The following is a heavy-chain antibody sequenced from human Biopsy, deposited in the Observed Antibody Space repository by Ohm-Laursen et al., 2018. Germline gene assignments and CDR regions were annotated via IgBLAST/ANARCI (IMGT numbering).Heavy chain of an antibody. CDR2: INPDNGGT. CDR1: SYTFTDYN. J-gene: IGHJ4*02. Sequence: VASVKVSCKASSYTFTDYNIHWMRQAPGQGLEWMGWINPDNGGTIHAQKFQGRVTVTRDTSISTAYMEVSSLRSDDTAVYYCAIDGNDFLTDYLKIDQWGQGTLVTVSS. CDR3: AIDGNDFLTDYLKIDQ. D-gene: IGHD3-9*01. V-gene: IGHV1-2*02.